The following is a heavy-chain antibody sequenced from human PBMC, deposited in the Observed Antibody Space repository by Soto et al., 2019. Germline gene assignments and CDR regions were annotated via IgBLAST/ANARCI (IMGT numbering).Heavy chain of an antibody. D-gene: IGHD1-20*01. J-gene: IGHJ5*02. Sequence: SETLSLTCTSSGGAISSHSWSWMRQPPGKGLEWIGYIYYSGSTKYNPSLKSRVTISADTSKNQFSLKLSSVTAADTAVYHCARQRGITGTTDWFDPWGQGTLVTVS. CDR1: GGAISSHS. CDR2: IYYSGST. V-gene: IGHV4-59*08. CDR3: ARQRGITGTTDWFDP.